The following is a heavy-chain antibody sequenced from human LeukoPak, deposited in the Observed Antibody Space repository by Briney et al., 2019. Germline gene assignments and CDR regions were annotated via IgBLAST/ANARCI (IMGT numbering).Heavy chain of an antibody. Sequence: GRSLRLSCAASGFIFDTYGMLWVRQAPGKGLEWVAVIAYDGSNKVYADSVKGRFTISRDNSKNTLYLQMNSLRGGDTAVYYCAKEKAIATINYGLDVWGQGTTVTVSS. CDR3: AKEKAIATINYGLDV. J-gene: IGHJ6*02. D-gene: IGHD1-1*01. CDR2: IAYDGSNK. CDR1: GFIFDTYG. V-gene: IGHV3-30*18.